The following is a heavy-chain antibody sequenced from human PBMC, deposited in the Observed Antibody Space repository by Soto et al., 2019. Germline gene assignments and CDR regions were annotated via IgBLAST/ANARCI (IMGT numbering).Heavy chain of an antibody. J-gene: IGHJ4*02. Sequence: EVQLRQSGGGVVQPGGSLRLSCVASGFSFNNYAMTWVRQAPGTGLEWVSGISGSGDGTYYADSVKDRFSVSRYKSTSTVHLQMSSLRVEDTAVYYCETDKGLRGSSYFGEWCQGDLFSVSS. CDR2: ISGSGDGT. V-gene: IGHV3-23*01. CDR1: GFSFNNYA. CDR3: ETDKGLRGSSYFGE. D-gene: IGHD3-16*01.